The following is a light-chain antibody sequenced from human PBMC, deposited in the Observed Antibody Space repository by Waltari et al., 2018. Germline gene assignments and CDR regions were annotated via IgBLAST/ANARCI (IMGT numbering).Light chain of an antibody. V-gene: IGLV2-23*02. CDR3: CSYGGSFTWI. CDR1: SGDIGGYNL. CDR2: DFN. J-gene: IGLJ2*01. Sequence: QSALTQPDSVSGSPGQWITISCTGTSGDIGGYNLVSWYQQHPGNAPKLMIYDFNKRPSGVSNRFSGSKSGNTASLTISGLQTEDEADYYCCSYGGSFTWIFGGGTKLTVL.